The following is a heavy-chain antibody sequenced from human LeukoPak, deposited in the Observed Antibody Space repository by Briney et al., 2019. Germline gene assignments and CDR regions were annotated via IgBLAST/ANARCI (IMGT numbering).Heavy chain of an antibody. Sequence: SETMSLTCTVSGGSISNYYWSWIRQPPGKGLEWIGYIPHSGNTNYNPSLKSRVAISLDTSKNQFSLILSSVTAADTAVYYCARVGRGDYVWGSYSFDYWGQGTLGTVSS. V-gene: IGHV4-59*01. D-gene: IGHD3-16*01. CDR1: GGSISNYY. J-gene: IGHJ4*02. CDR2: IPHSGNT. CDR3: ARVGRGDYVWGSYSFDY.